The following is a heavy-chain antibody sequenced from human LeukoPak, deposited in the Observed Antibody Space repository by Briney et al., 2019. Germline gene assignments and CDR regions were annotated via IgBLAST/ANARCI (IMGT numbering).Heavy chain of an antibody. D-gene: IGHD6-19*01. Sequence: GESLKISCQRSGYSFTSYWINWVRQMPGKGLEWMERIDPGDSYTSYRPSFQGHVTVSADKSISTAYLQWSSLKASDTAMYYCATTPGYSSGERPYYFDYWGQGTLVTVSS. J-gene: IGHJ4*02. CDR1: GYSFTSYW. V-gene: IGHV5-10-1*01. CDR3: ATTPGYSSGERPYYFDY. CDR2: IDPGDSYT.